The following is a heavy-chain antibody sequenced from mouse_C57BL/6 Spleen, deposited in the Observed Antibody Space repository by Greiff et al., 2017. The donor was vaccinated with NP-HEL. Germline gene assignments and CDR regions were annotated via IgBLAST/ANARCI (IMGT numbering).Heavy chain of an antibody. Sequence: VQLQQSDAELVKPGASVKISCKVSGYTFTDHTIHWMKQRPEQGLEWIGYIYPRDGSTKYNEKFKGKATLTADKSSGTAYMQLNSLKSEDSAVYFCAIEAYGSRAWFAYWGQGTLVTVSA. CDR2: IYPRDGST. D-gene: IGHD1-1*01. J-gene: IGHJ3*01. CDR3: AIEAYGSRAWFAY. CDR1: GYTFTDHT. V-gene: IGHV1-78*01.